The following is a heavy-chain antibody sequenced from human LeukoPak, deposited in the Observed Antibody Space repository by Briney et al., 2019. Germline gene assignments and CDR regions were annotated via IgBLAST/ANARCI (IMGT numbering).Heavy chain of an antibody. J-gene: IGHJ5*02. V-gene: IGHV1-2*02. CDR1: GYTFTGYY. CDR2: INPNSGGT. D-gene: IGHD6-19*01. Sequence: ASVKVSCKASGYTFTGYYMHWVRQAPGQGLEWMGWINPNSGGTNFAQKFQGRVTMTRDTSISTAYMELSRLRSDDTAVYYCAREKRVAGSRGGFGPWGQGTLVTVSS. CDR3: AREKRVAGSRGGFGP.